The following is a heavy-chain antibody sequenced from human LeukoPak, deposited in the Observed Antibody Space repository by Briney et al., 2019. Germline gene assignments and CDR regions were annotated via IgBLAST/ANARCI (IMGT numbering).Heavy chain of an antibody. Sequence: SETLSLTCTVSGGSISSDYWSWIRQPPGKGLDEIGNIYYSGSTNYNPSLKSRVTISVDTSKNQFSLKLSSVTAADTAVYFFFKQKTAYDILTGSYYYYGMDVWGKGTTVTVSS. V-gene: IGHV4-59*01. CDR2: IYYSGST. CDR3: FKQKTAYDILTGSYYYYGMDV. J-gene: IGHJ6*04. CDR1: GGSISSDY. D-gene: IGHD3-9*01.